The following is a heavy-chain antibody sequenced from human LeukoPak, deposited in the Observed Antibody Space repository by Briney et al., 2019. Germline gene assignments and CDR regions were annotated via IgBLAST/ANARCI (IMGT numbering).Heavy chain of an antibody. D-gene: IGHD4-23*01. CDR1: GGSISTYY. J-gene: IGHJ4*02. Sequence: SETLSLTCTVSGGSISTYYWSWIRQSPGKGLDWIGYIHDTGSTNYNPSLKSRVSISVDRSKSQFSLHLSSVTAADTAVYYCARGRGYGGNYYFDYWGQGTLATVSS. CDR3: ARGRGYGGNYYFDY. V-gene: IGHV4-59*12. CDR2: IHDTGST.